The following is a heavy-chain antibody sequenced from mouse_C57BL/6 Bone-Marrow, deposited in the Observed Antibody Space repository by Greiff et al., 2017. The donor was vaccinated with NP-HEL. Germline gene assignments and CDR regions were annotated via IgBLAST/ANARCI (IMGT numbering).Heavy chain of an antibody. CDR1: GYTFTSYW. Sequence: QVQLQQPGAELVKPGASVKLSCKASGYTFTSYWMHWVKQRPGRGLEWIGRIDPSSGGTKYNEKFKSKATLTVDKPSSTAYMQLSSLTSEDSAVYYCARSNYGSSYWYFDVWGTGTTVTVSS. V-gene: IGHV1-72*01. D-gene: IGHD1-1*01. CDR2: IDPSSGGT. CDR3: ARSNYGSSYWYFDV. J-gene: IGHJ1*03.